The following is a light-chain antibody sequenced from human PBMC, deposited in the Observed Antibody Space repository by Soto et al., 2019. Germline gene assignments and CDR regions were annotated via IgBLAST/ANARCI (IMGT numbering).Light chain of an antibody. Sequence: QSALTQPASVSGSPGQSIAISCTGSSSDVGIYNYVSWYQQHPGKVPKLIIYGVSNRPSGVSNRFSGSKSGNTASLTISGLQAEDEADYYCSSYTTGSTRVFGTGTKVTVL. J-gene: IGLJ1*01. V-gene: IGLV2-14*01. CDR1: SSDVGIYNY. CDR2: GVS. CDR3: SSYTTGSTRV.